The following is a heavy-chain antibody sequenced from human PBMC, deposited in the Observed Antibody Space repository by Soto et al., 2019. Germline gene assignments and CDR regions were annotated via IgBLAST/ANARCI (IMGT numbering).Heavy chain of an antibody. J-gene: IGHJ6*02. Sequence: SLRLSCASSGFTFSSYSMNWVRQAPGKGLGWVSYISSSSSTIYYADSVKGRFTISRDNAKNSLYLQMNSLRDEDTAVYYCARDRGSIFGVDYYYYGMDVWGQGTTVTVSS. V-gene: IGHV3-48*02. CDR1: GFTFSSYS. CDR3: ARDRGSIFGVDYYYYGMDV. D-gene: IGHD3-3*01. CDR2: ISSSSSTI.